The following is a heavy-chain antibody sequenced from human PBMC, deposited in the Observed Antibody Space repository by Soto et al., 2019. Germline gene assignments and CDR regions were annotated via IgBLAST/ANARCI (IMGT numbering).Heavy chain of an antibody. J-gene: IGHJ4*02. D-gene: IGHD3-10*01. Sequence: PSETLSLTCTVSGGSISSYYWSWIRQPPGKGLEWIGYIYYSGSTNYNPSLKSRVTMTTDTSTSTAYLDLRSLRSDDTAVYFCARDTSRGEYDYWGQGTLVTVSS. V-gene: IGHV4-59*01. CDR3: ARDTSRGEYDY. CDR2: IYYSGST. CDR1: GGSISSYY.